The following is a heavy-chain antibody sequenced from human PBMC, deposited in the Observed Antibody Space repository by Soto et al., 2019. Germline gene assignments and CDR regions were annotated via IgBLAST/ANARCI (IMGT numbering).Heavy chain of an antibody. J-gene: IGHJ4*02. CDR2: ISWDGGST. Sequence: GGSLRLSCAASGFTFDDYTMHWVRQAPGKGLEWVSLISWDGGSTYYADSVKGRFTISRDNSKNSLYLQMNSLRTEDTALYYCARTAIAVAGTDLWDCWGQGTLVTVSS. CDR3: ARTAIAVAGTDLWDC. CDR1: GFTFDDYT. V-gene: IGHV3-43*01. D-gene: IGHD6-19*01.